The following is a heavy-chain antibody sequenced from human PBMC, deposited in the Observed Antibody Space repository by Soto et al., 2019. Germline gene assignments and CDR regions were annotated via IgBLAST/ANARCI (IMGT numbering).Heavy chain of an antibody. Sequence: PGGSLRLSCAASGLTFNYNAMSWVRQAPGKGLEWVSSISGSGGNTYYAESVEGRFTISRDNSKNTLYVQINTLRAEDTAVYYCAKEHGYSYGWAKSDAFDVWGQGTMVTVSS. CDR3: AKEHGYSYGWAKSDAFDV. V-gene: IGHV3-23*01. CDR1: GLTFNYNA. CDR2: ISGSGGNT. J-gene: IGHJ3*01. D-gene: IGHD5-18*01.